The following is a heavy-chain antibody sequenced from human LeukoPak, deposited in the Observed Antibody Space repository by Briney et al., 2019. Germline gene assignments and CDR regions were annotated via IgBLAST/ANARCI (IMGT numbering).Heavy chain of an antibody. CDR2: ISYDGSNE. V-gene: IGHV3-30*04. D-gene: IGHD5-18*01. J-gene: IGHJ4*02. Sequence: PGRSLRLSCAASGFTFSSYVMHWVRQAPGKGLEWVAIISYDGSNEYYADSVKGRSTISRDNSKNTLYLQMNSLRAEDTAVYYCARVINVDTAMVLRTDYWGQGTLVTVSS. CDR1: GFTFSSYV. CDR3: ARVINVDTAMVLRTDY.